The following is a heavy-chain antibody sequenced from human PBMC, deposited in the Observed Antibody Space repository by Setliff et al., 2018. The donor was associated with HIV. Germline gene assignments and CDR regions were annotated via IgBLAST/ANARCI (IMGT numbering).Heavy chain of an antibody. J-gene: IGHJ2*01. V-gene: IGHV1-3*04. CDR2: INTGNANT. D-gene: IGHD3-10*01. Sequence: ASVKVSCKASGYTFTSYTIHWVRQAHGQRLEWMGWINTGNANTKYSQKFQDRVTITRDTSASTAYMELSSLRSEDTAVYYCAASISSRHYYGSALWGRGTLVTVSS. CDR1: GYTFTSYT. CDR3: AASISSRHYYGSAL.